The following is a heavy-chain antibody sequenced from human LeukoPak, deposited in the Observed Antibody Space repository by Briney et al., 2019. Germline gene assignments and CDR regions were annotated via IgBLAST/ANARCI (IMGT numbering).Heavy chain of an antibody. D-gene: IGHD6-6*01. CDR3: ARVPAARPNNWFDP. Sequence: SETLSLTCAVYGGSFSGYYWSWIRQPPGKGLEWIGEINHSGSTNYNPSLKSRVTISVDTSKNQFSLKLSSVTAADTAVYYCARVPAARPNNWFDPWGQGTLVTVSS. CDR2: INHSGST. V-gene: IGHV4-34*01. CDR1: GGSFSGYY. J-gene: IGHJ5*02.